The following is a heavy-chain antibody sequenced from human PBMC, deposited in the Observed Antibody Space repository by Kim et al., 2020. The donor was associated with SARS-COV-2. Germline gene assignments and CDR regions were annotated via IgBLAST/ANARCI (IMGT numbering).Heavy chain of an antibody. D-gene: IGHD1-1*01. CDR3: AGGRRGTGAFDV. V-gene: IGHV1-46*01. CDR2: T. Sequence: TRYPQKCQGRVALTRGTSTSTVYIELSSLKSEDTAVYYCAGGRRGTGAFDVWGQGTMVTVSS. J-gene: IGHJ3*01.